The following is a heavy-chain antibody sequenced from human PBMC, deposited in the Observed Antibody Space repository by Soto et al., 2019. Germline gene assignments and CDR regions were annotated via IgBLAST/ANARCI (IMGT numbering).Heavy chain of an antibody. CDR1: VGSIINSFYY. V-gene: IGHV4-31*03. D-gene: IGHD3-16*02. J-gene: IGHJ6*02. CDR2: IHYSGTT. Sequence: SETLSLTCTVSVGSIINSFYYWSWIRQVPGKGPEWIGYIHYSGTTHYNPSLKSRLTISLDTSKNQFSLRLGSVTAADTAVYFCARDRSHYVWAISRTYGMDVWGQGTSVTVSS. CDR3: ARDRSHYVWAISRTYGMDV.